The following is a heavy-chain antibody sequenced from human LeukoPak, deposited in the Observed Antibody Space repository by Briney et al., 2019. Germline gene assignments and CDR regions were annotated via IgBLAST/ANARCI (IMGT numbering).Heavy chain of an antibody. D-gene: IGHD3-16*01. CDR1: GFNFSNFV. CDR2: VSGSGGIP. Sequence: PGGSLRLSCVTSGFNFSNFVMNLVRQAPGKGLEWISSVSGSGGIPYYADSVKGRFTVSRDNSKNTLFLHMNGLRVEDTALYYCAKDGRFGDFDHWGQGTLVAVSS. V-gene: IGHV3-23*01. J-gene: IGHJ4*02. CDR3: AKDGRFGDFDH.